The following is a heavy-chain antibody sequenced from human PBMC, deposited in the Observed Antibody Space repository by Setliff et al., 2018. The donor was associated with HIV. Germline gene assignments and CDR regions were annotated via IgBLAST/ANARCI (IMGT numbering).Heavy chain of an antibody. CDR2: VSPHGGYT. D-gene: IGHD3-22*01. J-gene: IGHJ4*02. CDR1: GYTFTGYY. Sequence: ASVKVSCKASGYTFTGYYIHWVRQAPGQGLEWMGWVSPHGGYTSYAKKFQGRVTVTADESTSTAYMQLSSPRSDDTAVYYCARVSQTYYYDSSGYSFDYWGQGTLVTVS. V-gene: IGHV1-2*02. CDR3: ARVSQTYYYDSSGYSFDY.